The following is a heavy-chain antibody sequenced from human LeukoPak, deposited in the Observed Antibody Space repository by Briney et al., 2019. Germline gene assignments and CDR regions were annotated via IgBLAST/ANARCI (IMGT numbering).Heavy chain of an antibody. CDR2: INSGSNSI. V-gene: IGHV3-21*05. Sequence: GGSLRLSCAASGFTFGSYSMNWVRQAPGKGLEWLSYINSGSNSIYYADSLKGRFTISRDNAKNSLYLQMNSLRAEDTAVYYCARGTPTTRDFDSWGQGTLVTVSS. J-gene: IGHJ4*02. CDR1: GFTFGSYS. CDR3: ARGTPTTRDFDS. D-gene: IGHD4-11*01.